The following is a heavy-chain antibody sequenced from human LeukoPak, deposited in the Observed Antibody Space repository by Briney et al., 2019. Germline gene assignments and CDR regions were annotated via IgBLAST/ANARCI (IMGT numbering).Heavy chain of an antibody. Sequence: GGCLRVSRAPSGFSFSSYWMSWVCQAPGKGLEWVANIKQDGSEKYYVDSVKGRFTISRDNAKNSLYLQMNSLRAEDTAVYYCASWAFDIWGQGTMVTVSS. J-gene: IGHJ3*02. CDR1: GFSFSSYW. CDR3: ASWAFDI. V-gene: IGHV3-7*03. CDR2: IKQDGSEK.